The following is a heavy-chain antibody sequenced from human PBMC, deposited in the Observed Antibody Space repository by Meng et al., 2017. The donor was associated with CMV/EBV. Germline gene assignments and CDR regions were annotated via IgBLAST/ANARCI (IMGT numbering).Heavy chain of an antibody. V-gene: IGHV3-30*02. CDR2: ILYDGSNK. J-gene: IGHJ5*02. CDR3: AKGRDFWSGYQNWFDP. Sequence: SGFTFSSYGMHWVRQAPGKGLEWVAFILYDGSNKYYADSVKGRFTISRDNSKNTLYLQMNSLRAEDTAVYYCAKGRDFWSGYQNWFDPWGQGTLVTVSS. CDR1: GFTFSSYG. D-gene: IGHD3-3*01.